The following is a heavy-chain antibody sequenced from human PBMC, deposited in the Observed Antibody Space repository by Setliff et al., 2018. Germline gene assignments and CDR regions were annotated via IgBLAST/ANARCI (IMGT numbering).Heavy chain of an antibody. CDR3: ARDLVGYCSGGSCYDWDY. J-gene: IGHJ4*02. D-gene: IGHD2-15*01. CDR2: ISAYNGNT. CDR1: GYAFTSYG. V-gene: IGHV1-18*01. Sequence: ASVKVSCKASGYAFTSYGISWVRQAPGQGLEWMGWISAYNGNTNYAQKLQGRVTMTTDTSTSTAYMELRSLRSDDTAVYYCARDLVGYCSGGSCYDWDYWGQGTLVTVS.